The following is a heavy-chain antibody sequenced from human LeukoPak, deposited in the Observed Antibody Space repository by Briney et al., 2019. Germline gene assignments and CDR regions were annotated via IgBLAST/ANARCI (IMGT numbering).Heavy chain of an antibody. D-gene: IGHD3-3*01. J-gene: IGHJ4*02. CDR3: ATRFSEQS. Sequence: GGSLRLSCAASGFTFNTHGMHWVRQAPGKGLEWVAAIWFDGSVKHYSDAVKGRFTISRDYSKNTLYLQMNSLRPEDTAVYYCATRFSEQSWGQGTLVTVSS. CDR1: GFTFNTHG. V-gene: IGHV3-33*08. CDR2: IWFDGSVK.